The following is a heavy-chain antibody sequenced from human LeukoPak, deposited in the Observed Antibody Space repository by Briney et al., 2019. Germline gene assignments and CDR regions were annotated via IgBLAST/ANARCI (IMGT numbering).Heavy chain of an antibody. CDR3: AKDYGDAPTFDY. CDR1: GFTFSDYS. CDR2: VLYDGSMQ. V-gene: IGHV3-30*04. D-gene: IGHD4-17*01. Sequence: GGSLRLSCAASGFTFSDYSMHWVRQAPGKGLEWVAVVLYDGSMQYYADSVKGRFTISRDNSKNTLYLQMNSLRAEDTAVYYCAKDYGDAPTFDYWGQGTLVTVSS. J-gene: IGHJ4*02.